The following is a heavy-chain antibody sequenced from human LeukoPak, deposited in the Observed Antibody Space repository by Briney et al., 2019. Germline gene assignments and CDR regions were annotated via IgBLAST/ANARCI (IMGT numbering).Heavy chain of an antibody. J-gene: IGHJ6*03. D-gene: IGHD2-2*01. CDR3: AREVPAAIDYYYYYMDV. V-gene: IGHV3-48*01. CDR1: GFTFSSYS. CDR2: ISSSSSTI. Sequence: GGSLRLSCAASGFTFSSYSMNWVRQAPGKGLEWVSYISSSSSTIYYADSVKGRFTISRDNAKKSLYLQMNSLRAEDTAVYYCAREVPAAIDYYYYYMDVWGKGTTVTVSS.